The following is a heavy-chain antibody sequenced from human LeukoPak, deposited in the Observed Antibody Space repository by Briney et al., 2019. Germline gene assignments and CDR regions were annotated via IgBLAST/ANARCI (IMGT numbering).Heavy chain of an antibody. D-gene: IGHD6-13*01. CDR2: VSYDGNNK. V-gene: IGHV3-30-3*01. CDR3: AKVRYSSSWYSDAFDI. Sequence: GGSLRLSCAASGFNFNYYAMHWVRQAPGKGLEWVAVVSYDGNNKYYADSVKGRFTISRDNSKNTLYLQMNSLRAEDTAVYYCAKVRYSSSWYSDAFDIWGQGTMVTVSS. J-gene: IGHJ3*02. CDR1: GFNFNYYA.